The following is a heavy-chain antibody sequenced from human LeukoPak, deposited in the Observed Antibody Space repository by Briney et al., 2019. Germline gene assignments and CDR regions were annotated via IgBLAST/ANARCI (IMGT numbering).Heavy chain of an antibody. J-gene: IGHJ4*02. CDR1: GFTFSTYA. CDR2: ISYDGTNK. Sequence: GGSLRLSCAASGFTFSTYAMHWVRQAPGKGLEWVAIISYDGTNKYYADSVKGRFTISRDNAKNSLYLQMNSLRAEDTAFYYCARGGTMVRGVVDLPDYWGQGTLVTVSS. V-gene: IGHV3-30-3*01. D-gene: IGHD3-10*01. CDR3: ARGGTMVRGVVDLPDY.